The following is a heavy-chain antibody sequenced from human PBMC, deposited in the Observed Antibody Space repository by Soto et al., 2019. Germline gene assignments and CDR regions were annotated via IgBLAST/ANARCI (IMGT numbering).Heavy chain of an antibody. D-gene: IGHD6-13*01. V-gene: IGHV1-18*01. CDR3: ARDGGAAAAIKNYGMDV. CDR1: GYTFTSYG. Sequence: QVQLVQSGAEVKKPGASVKVSCKASGYTFTSYGISWVRQTPGQGLEWMGWISAYNGNTNYAQKLQGRLTMTPDTSTSTAYMELRSLRPDDTAVYYCARDGGAAAAIKNYGMDVWGQGTTVTVSS. CDR2: ISAYNGNT. J-gene: IGHJ6*02.